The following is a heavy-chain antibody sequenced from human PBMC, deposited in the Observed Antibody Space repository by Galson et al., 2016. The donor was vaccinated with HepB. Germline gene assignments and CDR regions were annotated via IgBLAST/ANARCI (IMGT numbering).Heavy chain of an antibody. CDR1: GYTFTSHY. Sequence: SVKVSCKASGYTFTSHYLHWVRQAPGQGLEWMGVINPISGTTNYAQKFQGRVTMTRDKSTSTVYMDLSSLRSEDTVVYYCARGRGYSGYESFDFWGQGTLVTVSS. CDR3: ARGRGYSGYESFDF. CDR2: INPISGTT. V-gene: IGHV1-46*01. D-gene: IGHD5-12*01. J-gene: IGHJ4*02.